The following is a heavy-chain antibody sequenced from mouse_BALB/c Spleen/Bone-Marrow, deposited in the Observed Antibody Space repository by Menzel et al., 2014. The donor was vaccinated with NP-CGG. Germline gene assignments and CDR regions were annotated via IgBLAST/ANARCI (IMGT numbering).Heavy chain of an antibody. V-gene: IGHV1-77*01. D-gene: IGHD4-1*01. CDR1: GYTFTDYY. CDR3: ARDWDHYAMDY. CDR2: IYPRSDNT. Sequence: VQLQQSGAELARPGASVKLSCKASGYTFTDYYINWVKQRTGQGLEWIGEIYPRSDNTYYNEKFKGKAILTADKSSSTAYLQLSSLTSEDSAVYFCARDWDHYAMDYWGQGTSVTVSS. J-gene: IGHJ4*01.